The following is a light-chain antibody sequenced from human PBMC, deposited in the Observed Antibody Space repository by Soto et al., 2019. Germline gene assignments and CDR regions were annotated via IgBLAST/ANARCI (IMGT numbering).Light chain of an antibody. V-gene: IGKV1D-16*01. J-gene: IGKJ5*01. CDR2: AAS. CDR1: QGIGSW. CDR3: QQYNSIT. Sequence: DIQMTQSPSSLSASVGDRVTITCRSSQGIGSWLAWYQQKPEKAPKSLISAASSLQSGVPSRFSGSGSGTDFALTISSLQPEDFATYYCQQYNSITFGQGTRLEIK.